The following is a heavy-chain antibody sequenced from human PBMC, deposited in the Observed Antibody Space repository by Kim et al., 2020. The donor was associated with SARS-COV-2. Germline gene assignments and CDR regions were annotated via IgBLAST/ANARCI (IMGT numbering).Heavy chain of an antibody. D-gene: IGHD3-22*01. J-gene: IGHJ4*02. CDR1: GFTFSSYG. V-gene: IGHV3-30*03. CDR3: ATDSSGYYRAIDY. CDR2: ISYDGSNK. Sequence: GGSLRLSCAASGFTFSSYGMHWVRQAPGKGLEWVAVISYDGSNKYYADSVKGRFTISRDNSKNTLYLQMNSLRAEDTAVYYCATDSSGYYRAIDYWGQGT.